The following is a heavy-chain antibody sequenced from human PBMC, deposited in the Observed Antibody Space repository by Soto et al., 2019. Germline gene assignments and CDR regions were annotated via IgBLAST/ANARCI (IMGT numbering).Heavy chain of an antibody. Sequence: SETLSLTCTVSGGSISSYYWSWIRQPPGKGLEWIGYIYYSGSTNYNPSLKSRVTISVDTSKNQFSLKLSSVTAADTAVYYCARVGYCSGGSCYSVQFDYWGQGTLVTVSS. CDR1: GGSISSYY. CDR2: IYYSGST. D-gene: IGHD2-15*01. CDR3: ARVGYCSGGSCYSVQFDY. V-gene: IGHV4-59*01. J-gene: IGHJ4*02.